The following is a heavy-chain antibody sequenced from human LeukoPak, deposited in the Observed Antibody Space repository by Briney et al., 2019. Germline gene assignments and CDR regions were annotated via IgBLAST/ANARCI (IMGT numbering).Heavy chain of an antibody. CDR3: AREVGYYGSGSYPYYYYYYYMDV. CDR2: MNPNSGNT. J-gene: IGHJ6*03. CDR1: GYTFTSYD. D-gene: IGHD3-10*01. V-gene: IGHV1-8*01. Sequence: GASVKVSCKASGYTFTSYDINWVRQATGQGLEWMGWMNPNSGNTGYAQKFQGRVTMTRSTSISTAYMELSSLRSEDTAVYYCAREVGYYGSGSYPYYYYYYYMDVWGKGTTVTVSS.